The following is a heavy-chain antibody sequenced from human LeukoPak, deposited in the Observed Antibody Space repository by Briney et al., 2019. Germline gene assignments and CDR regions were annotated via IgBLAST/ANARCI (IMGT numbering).Heavy chain of an antibody. CDR1: GGSISSYY. CDR2: IYYSGST. Sequence: PSETLSLTCTVSGGSISSYYWSWIRQPPGKGLEWIGYIYYSGSTNYNPSLKSRVTISVDTSKNQFSLKLSSVTAADTAVYYCASKYYDFWSGYYPTEDYYYYMDVWGKGTTVTVSS. CDR3: ASKYYDFWSGYYPTEDYYYYMDV. V-gene: IGHV4-59*01. D-gene: IGHD3-3*01. J-gene: IGHJ6*03.